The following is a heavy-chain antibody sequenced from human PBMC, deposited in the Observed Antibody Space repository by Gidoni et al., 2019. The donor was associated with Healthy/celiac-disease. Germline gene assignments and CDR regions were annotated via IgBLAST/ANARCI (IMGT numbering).Heavy chain of an antibody. CDR3: AGVHGFSSSWYVGMDY. CDR2: ISSSSSSI. J-gene: IGHJ4*02. Sequence: MNEVRQAPGKGLEWVSSISSSSSSIDYADSVKGRFTISRDNPKNSLYLQMNSLRAEDTAVYYWAGVHGFSSSWYVGMDYWGQGTLVTVSS. D-gene: IGHD6-13*01. V-gene: IGHV3-21*01.